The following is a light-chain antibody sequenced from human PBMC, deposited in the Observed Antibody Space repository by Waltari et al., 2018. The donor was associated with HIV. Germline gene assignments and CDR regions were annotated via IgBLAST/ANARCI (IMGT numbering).Light chain of an antibody. CDR2: NDN. V-gene: IGLV3-25*03. Sequence: SFDLRQAPALSVSPGQTARIPCSGDALAKQFCYWYQQKPGQAPVLVIYNDNERPSGIPQRFSGSSSGTTATLTISGVQAEDEADYYCQSADSSVTYEVVFGGGTKLTVL. J-gene: IGLJ3*02. CDR3: QSADSSVTYEVV. CDR1: ALAKQF.